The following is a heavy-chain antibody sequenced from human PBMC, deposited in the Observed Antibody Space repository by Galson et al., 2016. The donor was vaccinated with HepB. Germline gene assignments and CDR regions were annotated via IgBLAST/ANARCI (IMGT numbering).Heavy chain of an antibody. CDR3: ARASRRIGGYFDS. CDR2: IYSSGTT. CDR1: GFSVSSKY. J-gene: IGHJ4*02. D-gene: IGHD1-14*01. Sequence: SLRLSCAASGFSVSSKYMNWVRQAPGKGLEWVSVIYSSGTTYYADSVQGRFTISRPNSKNTVYLEMNSLRGDDTAVYFCARASRRIGGYFDSWGQGTQVIVSS. V-gene: IGHV3-53*04.